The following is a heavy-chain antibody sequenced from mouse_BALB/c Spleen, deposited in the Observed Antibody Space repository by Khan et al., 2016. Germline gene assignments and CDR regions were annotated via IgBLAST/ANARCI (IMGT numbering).Heavy chain of an antibody. V-gene: IGHV3-8*02. Sequence: EVQLQESGPSLVKPSQTLSLTCSVTGDSITSGYWNWIRKFPGNKLEYLGYIDYDGTTDYNPSLKSRVSITRDTSKNQYFLQLNSVTTEDTATYYCARSNYRDPWVPYWGQGTLVTVSA. D-gene: IGHD2-14*01. J-gene: IGHJ3*01. CDR3: ARSNYRDPWVPY. CDR1: GDSITSGY. CDR2: IDYDGTT.